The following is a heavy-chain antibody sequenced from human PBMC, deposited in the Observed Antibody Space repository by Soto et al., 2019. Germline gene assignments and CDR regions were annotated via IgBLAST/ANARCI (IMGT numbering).Heavy chain of an antibody. CDR2: IKQDGSEK. CDR1: GLTFSSYW. J-gene: IGHJ4*02. V-gene: IGHV3-7*01. Sequence: EVKLVESGGGLVQPGGSLRLSCAASGLTFSSYWMSWVRQAPGKGLEWVANIKQDGSEKYYVDSVKGRFTISRDNAKNSLYLQMNSLRAEDTAVYYCARVSSWPFLFDYWGQGTLVTVSS. D-gene: IGHD6-13*01. CDR3: ARVSSWPFLFDY.